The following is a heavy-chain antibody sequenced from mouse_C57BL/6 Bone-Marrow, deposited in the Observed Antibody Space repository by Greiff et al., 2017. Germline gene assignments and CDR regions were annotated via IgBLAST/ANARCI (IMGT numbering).Heavy chain of an antibody. J-gene: IGHJ2*01. V-gene: IGHV5-6*01. CDR3: ARHTVDY. CDR1: GFTFSSYG. Sequence: EVQGVESGGDLVKPGGSLKLSCAASGFTFSSYGMSWVRQTPDKRLEWVATISSGGSYTYYPDSVKGRFTISRDNAKNTLYLQMSSLKSEDTAMYYCARHTVDYWGQGTTLTGSS. CDR2: ISSGGSYT.